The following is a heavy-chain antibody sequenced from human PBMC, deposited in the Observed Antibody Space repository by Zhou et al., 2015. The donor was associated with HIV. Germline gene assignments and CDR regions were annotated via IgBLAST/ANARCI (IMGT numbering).Heavy chain of an antibody. CDR2: IIPNSGTA. J-gene: IGHJ3*01. V-gene: IGHV1-69*12. CDR3: ARGGSFYYDTRGRLAVGAFDV. CDR1: GVTFSNYV. D-gene: IGHD3-22*01. Sequence: QVQLVQSGAEVKKPGSSVRVSCKASGVTFSNYVISWVRQVRGQGLEWVGGIIPNSGTANFPQKLHGRVTITADGSMTTVYLDLSSLTSEDSAIYFCARGGSFYYDTRGRLAVGAFDVWGQGTVVTVSS.